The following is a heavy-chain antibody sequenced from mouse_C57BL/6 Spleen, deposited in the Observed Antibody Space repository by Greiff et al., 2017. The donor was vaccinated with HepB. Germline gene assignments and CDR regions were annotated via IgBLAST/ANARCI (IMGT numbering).Heavy chain of an antibody. CDR1: GYTFTNYW. Sequence: QVQLKESGAELVRPGTSVKMSCKASGYTFTNYWIGWAKQRPGHGLEWIGDIYPGGGYTNYNEKFKGKATLTADKSSSTAYMQFSSLTSEDSAIYYCARSSYYGSPYYYAMDYWGQGTSVTVSS. V-gene: IGHV1-63*01. J-gene: IGHJ4*01. CDR3: ARSSYYGSPYYYAMDY. CDR2: IYPGGGYT. D-gene: IGHD1-1*01.